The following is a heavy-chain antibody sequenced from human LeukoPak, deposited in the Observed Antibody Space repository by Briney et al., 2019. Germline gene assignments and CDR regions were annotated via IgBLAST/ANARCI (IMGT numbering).Heavy chain of an antibody. Sequence: PGGSLRLSCAASGFIFSSDYMSWVRQVPGNGLDWVANINQDGSEKYYIDSVKGRFSISRDNAKDSLFLEMNSLRADDTAVSYCARGVGDAWGQGVMVTVSS. CDR1: GFIFSSDY. D-gene: IGHD2-15*01. CDR3: ARGVGDA. V-gene: IGHV3-7*01. CDR2: INQDGSEK. J-gene: IGHJ3*01.